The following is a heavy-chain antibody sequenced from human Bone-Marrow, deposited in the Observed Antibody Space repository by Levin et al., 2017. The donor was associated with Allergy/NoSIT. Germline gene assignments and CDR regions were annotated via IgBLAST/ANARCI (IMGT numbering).Heavy chain of an antibody. V-gene: IGHV3-11*05. CDR1: GFTFSHYY. CDR3: ARDQRQARSYDL. Sequence: KAGGSLRLSCAASGFTFSHYYMTWFRQAPGKGLEWVSYISSTTTYTNYADSVRGRFTISRDNANNSLYLQMNSLRAEDSAVYYCARDQRQARSYDLWGQGTMVTVSS. D-gene: IGHD2-15*01. CDR2: ISSTTTYT. J-gene: IGHJ3*01.